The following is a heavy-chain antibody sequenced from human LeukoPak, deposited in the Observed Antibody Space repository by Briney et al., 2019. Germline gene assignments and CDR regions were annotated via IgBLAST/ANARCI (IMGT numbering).Heavy chain of an antibody. Sequence: ASVKVSCKASGYTFTNYGISWVRQPPGQGLEWMGWISAYNCNTKYAQKLQGRVTMTTDTSPHTAHMEIKSLRSDDTAVYYCTRDLGVDTTMIFFDYWGQGSLVTVSS. V-gene: IGHV1-18*01. CDR3: TRDLGVDTTMIFFDY. D-gene: IGHD5-18*01. CDR1: GYTFTNYG. J-gene: IGHJ4*02. CDR2: ISAYNCNT.